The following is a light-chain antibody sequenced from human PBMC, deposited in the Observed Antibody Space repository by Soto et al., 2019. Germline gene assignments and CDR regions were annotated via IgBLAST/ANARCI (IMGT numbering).Light chain of an antibody. V-gene: IGKV1-5*03. Sequence: EIQMRPSPCTLLASVGDRVTITCRASQTFSSWLAWYQQKPGKAPKLLIYKASTLKSGVPSRFSGSGSGTEFTLTISSLQPDDFATYYCQHYNSYSEAFGQGTKVDI. J-gene: IGKJ1*01. CDR1: QTFSSW. CDR3: QHYNSYSEA. CDR2: KAS.